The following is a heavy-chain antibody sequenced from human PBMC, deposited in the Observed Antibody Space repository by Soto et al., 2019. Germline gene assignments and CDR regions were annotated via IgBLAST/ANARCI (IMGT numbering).Heavy chain of an antibody. Sequence: EVQLVESGGGLVQPGGSLRLSCAASGFTVSTNYMTWVRQAPGKGLEWVSVMFYGGSTYYAASVKGRFTISRDDSKNTLYLQMTSLRAEDLSVYYRATTGMGLTLYYYYHGMDVWGQGTTVTVSS. CDR1: GFTVSTNY. D-gene: IGHD1-26*01. J-gene: IGHJ6*02. V-gene: IGHV3-66*01. CDR3: ATTGMGLTLYYYYHGMDV. CDR2: MFYGGST.